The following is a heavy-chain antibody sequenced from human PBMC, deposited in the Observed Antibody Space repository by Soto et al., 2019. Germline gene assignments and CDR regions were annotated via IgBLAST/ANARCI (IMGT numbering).Heavy chain of an antibody. CDR3: TRHYYDSSCYYSGISN. CDR1: GFSFSDSA. J-gene: IGHJ4*02. CDR2: IRSKADSYAT. V-gene: IGHV3-73*02. Sequence: EVQLVESGGGLVQPGGSQKLSCAASGFSFSDSALHWVRHASGKGLEWVGRIRSKADSYATAYAASVKGRFTISRDDSKNTTYLQMDSLKTEDTAVYYCTRHYYDSSCYYSGISNWGQGTLVTVSS. D-gene: IGHD3-22*01.